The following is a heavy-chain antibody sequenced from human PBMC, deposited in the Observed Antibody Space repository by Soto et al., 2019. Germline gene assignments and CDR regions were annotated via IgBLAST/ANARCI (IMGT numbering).Heavy chain of an antibody. J-gene: IGHJ3*02. D-gene: IGHD6-19*01. Sequence: PSETLSLTCTFSGGSISSYYWSWIRQPPGKGLEWIGYIYYSGSTNYNPTLKSRVTISVDTSKNQFSLKLSSVTAADTAVYYCARQQWLVLNAFDIWGQGTMVTVS. V-gene: IGHV4-59*01. CDR3: ARQQWLVLNAFDI. CDR2: IYYSGST. CDR1: GGSISSYY.